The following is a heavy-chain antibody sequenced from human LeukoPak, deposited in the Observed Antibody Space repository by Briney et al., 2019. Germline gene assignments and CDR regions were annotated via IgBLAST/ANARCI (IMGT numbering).Heavy chain of an antibody. V-gene: IGHV3-21*04. J-gene: IGHJ4*02. CDR2: ISSSSSYI. Sequence: GGSLRLSCAASGFTFSGYSMNWVRQAPGKGLEWVSSISSSSSYIYYADSVKGRFTISRDNAKNSLYLQMNNLRAEDTAVYFCAKRGVVIRGILVIGYHQEAYHYDFWGQGVLVTVSS. D-gene: IGHD3-10*01. CDR3: AKRGVVIRGILVIGYHQEAYHYDF. CDR1: GFTFSGYS.